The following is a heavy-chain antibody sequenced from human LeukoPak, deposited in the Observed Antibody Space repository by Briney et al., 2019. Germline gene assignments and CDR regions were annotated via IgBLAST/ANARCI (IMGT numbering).Heavy chain of an antibody. CDR1: GFTFSSYA. D-gene: IGHD3-22*01. Sequence: PGGSLRLSCAASGFTFSSYAMHWVRQAPGKGLEWVAVILYDGSNKYYADSVKGRFTISRDNSKNTLYLQMNSLRAEDTAVYYCARGTTVHHYYDSSGYSFFDYWGQGTLVTVSS. CDR3: ARGTTVHHYYDSSGYSFFDY. V-gene: IGHV3-30*04. J-gene: IGHJ4*02. CDR2: ILYDGSNK.